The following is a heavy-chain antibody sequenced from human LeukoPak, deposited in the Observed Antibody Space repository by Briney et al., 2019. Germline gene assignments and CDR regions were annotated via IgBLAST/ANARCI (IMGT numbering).Heavy chain of an antibody. CDR1: GFTFSNHG. D-gene: IGHD6-6*01. J-gene: IGHJ4*02. CDR3: ARDLAAARLDF. CDR2: IWYDGSQE. Sequence: GGSLRLSCAASGFTFSNHGMHWVRQAPGKGLEWVANIWYDGSQEYYADTVKGRFTISRDISKNTLYLQMNSLRAEETAVYYCARDLAAARLDFRGQGTLVTVSS. V-gene: IGHV3-33*01.